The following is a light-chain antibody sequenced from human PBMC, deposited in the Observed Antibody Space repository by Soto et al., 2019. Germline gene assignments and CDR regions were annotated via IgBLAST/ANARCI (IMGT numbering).Light chain of an antibody. CDR2: VNSDGSH. V-gene: IGLV4-69*01. Sequence: QLVLTQSPSASASLGASVKLTCTLSSGHSKYAIAWHQQQPEKGPRFLMKVNSDGSHSKGDGIPDRFSGSSSGAERYLTISSLQSEDEADYYCQTWGTGIQVFGGGTKVTVL. CDR3: QTWGTGIQV. CDR1: SGHSKYA. J-gene: IGLJ2*01.